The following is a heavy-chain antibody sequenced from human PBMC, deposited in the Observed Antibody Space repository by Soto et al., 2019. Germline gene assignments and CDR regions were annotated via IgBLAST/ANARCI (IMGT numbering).Heavy chain of an antibody. CDR3: ARMRFWSGPLDY. J-gene: IGHJ4*02. CDR2: IYYSGNT. D-gene: IGHD3-3*01. V-gene: IGHV4-31*03. Sequence: SETLSLTSTVSGGSIKGGGYFWSWVRQHPGKGLEWIVYIYYSGNTYYNPSLKSRATISVDTSENQFSLRLTSVTAADTAAYYCARMRFWSGPLDYWGLGTLVTVSS. CDR1: GGSIKGGGYF.